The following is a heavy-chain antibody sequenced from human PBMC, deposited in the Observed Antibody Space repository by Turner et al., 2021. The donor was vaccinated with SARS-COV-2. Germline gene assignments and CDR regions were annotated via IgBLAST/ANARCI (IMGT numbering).Heavy chain of an antibody. CDR1: GLTFSSNY. CDR3: AKQGGPYCSGGSCYLHYFDY. CDR2: IYSGGST. D-gene: IGHD2-15*01. J-gene: IGHJ4*02. V-gene: IGHV3-53*01. Sequence: EVPLVDSVGGFIQPGCSLSLSCSASGLTFSSNYMSWVSQAPGKGLEWVSVIYSGGSTYYADSVKGRFTISRENSKNTLYLQMNSLRAEDTAVYYCAKQGGPYCSGGSCYLHYFDYWGQGTLVTVSS.